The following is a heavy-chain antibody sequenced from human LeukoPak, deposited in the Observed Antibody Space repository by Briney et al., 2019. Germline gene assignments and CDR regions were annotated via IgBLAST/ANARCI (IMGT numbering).Heavy chain of an antibody. Sequence: PGGSLRLSCAASGFTFSSYGMSWVRQAPGKGLEWVSAISGSGGSTYYADSVKGRFTISRDNSKNTLYLQMNSLRAEDTAVYYCAKDKDIVLMVYAIGKPDYWGQGTLVTVSS. CDR3: AKDKDIVLMVYAIGKPDY. J-gene: IGHJ4*02. V-gene: IGHV3-23*01. CDR1: GFTFSSYG. CDR2: ISGSGGST. D-gene: IGHD2-8*01.